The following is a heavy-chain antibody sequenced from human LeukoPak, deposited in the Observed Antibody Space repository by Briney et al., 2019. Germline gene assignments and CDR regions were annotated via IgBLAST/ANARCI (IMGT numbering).Heavy chain of an antibody. V-gene: IGHV3-21*01. CDR1: GFTFSSCG. J-gene: IGHJ4*02. CDR3: ATETIGRHYDY. D-gene: IGHD1-14*01. Sequence: GGSLRLSCAASGFTFSSCGFNWVRQAPGKGLEGVSSIGPTGTDRYYADSVRGRFTISRDNAKDSMYLQMDSLRDEDTAVYYCATETIGRHYDYWGQGTLLTVSS. CDR2: IGPTGTDR.